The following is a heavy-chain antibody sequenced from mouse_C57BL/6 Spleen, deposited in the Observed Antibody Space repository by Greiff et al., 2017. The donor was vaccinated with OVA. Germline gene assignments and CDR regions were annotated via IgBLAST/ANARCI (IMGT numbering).Heavy chain of an antibody. J-gene: IGHJ4*01. CDR3: ASYHGAMDY. Sequence: DVMLVKSGGGLVKPGGSLKLSCAASGFTFSDYGMHWVRQAPEKGLEWVAYISSGSSTIYYADTVKGRFTISRDNAKNTLFLQMTSLRSEDTAMYYCASYHGAMDYWGQGTSVTVSS. D-gene: IGHD2-10*01. V-gene: IGHV5-17*01. CDR1: GFTFSDYG. CDR2: ISSGSSTI.